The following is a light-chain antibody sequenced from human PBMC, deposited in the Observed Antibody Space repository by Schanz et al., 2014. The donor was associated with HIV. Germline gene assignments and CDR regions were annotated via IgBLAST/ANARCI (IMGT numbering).Light chain of an antibody. J-gene: IGLJ2*01. CDR1: SSDVGGYNY. CDR2: DVS. V-gene: IGLV2-14*03. CDR3: SSYATTKDVL. Sequence: QSALTQPASVSGTPGQSITISCTGSSSDVGGYNYVSWYQQHPDKAPKLMIYDVSDRPSGVSNRFSGSKSGNTASLTISGLQADDEADYYCSSYATTKDVLFGGGTKLTVL.